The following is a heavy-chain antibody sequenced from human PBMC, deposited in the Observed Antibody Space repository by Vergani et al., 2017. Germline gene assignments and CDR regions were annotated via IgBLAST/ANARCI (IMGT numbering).Heavy chain of an antibody. CDR3: AKGPSSDYGYYGD. Sequence: EVQLLESGGGLVQTGGSLRLSCAASGFTFSSYAMSWVRQAPGKGLEWVSAISGSGGSTYYADSVKGRFTISRDNSKNTLYLQMNSLRAEDTAVYYCAKGPSSDYGYYGDWGQGSLVTVSS. D-gene: IGHD4-17*01. CDR2: ISGSGGST. J-gene: IGHJ4*02. CDR1: GFTFSSYA. V-gene: IGHV3-23*01.